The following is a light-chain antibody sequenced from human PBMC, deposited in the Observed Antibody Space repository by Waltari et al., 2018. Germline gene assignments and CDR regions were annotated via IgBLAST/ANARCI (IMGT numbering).Light chain of an antibody. Sequence: DIQMTQSPSSLSASVGDRVTITCRASQGISNHLAWFQQKPGKAPKSLIYGASSLQSGVSSKFSGSGSGTDFTLTINSLQSEDFATYYCQQLEFYPLTFGGGTKVEIK. V-gene: IGKV1-16*02. CDR3: QQLEFYPLT. CDR2: GAS. J-gene: IGKJ4*01. CDR1: QGISNH.